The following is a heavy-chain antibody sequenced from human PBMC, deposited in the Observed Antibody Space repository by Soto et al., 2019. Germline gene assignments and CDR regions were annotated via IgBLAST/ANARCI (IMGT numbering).Heavy chain of an antibody. V-gene: IGHV4-31*03. J-gene: IGHJ5*02. Sequence: QVQLQESGPGLVKPSQTLSLTCTVSGGSISSGGYYWSWIRQHPGKGLEWIGYIYYSGSTYYNPSLKSRVTISVDTSKNQFYLKLSSVTAADTAVYYCATYDSSDYYSGSPIGWFDPWGQGTLVTVSS. CDR3: ATYDSSDYYSGSPIGWFDP. D-gene: IGHD3-22*01. CDR2: IYYSGST. CDR1: GGSISSGGYY.